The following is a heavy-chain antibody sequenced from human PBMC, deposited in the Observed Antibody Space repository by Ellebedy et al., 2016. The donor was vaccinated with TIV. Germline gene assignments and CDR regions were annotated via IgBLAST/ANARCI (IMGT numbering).Heavy chain of an antibody. CDR1: GYTFTGYY. Sequence: AASVKVSCKASGYTFTGYYMHWVRQAPGQGLEWMGWINPNSGGTNYAQKFQGWVTMTRDTSISTAYMELSRLRSDDTAVYYCARGMWYDFWSGYKPYGMDVWGQGTTVTVSS. CDR3: ARGMWYDFWSGYKPYGMDV. CDR2: INPNSGGT. J-gene: IGHJ6*02. D-gene: IGHD3-3*01. V-gene: IGHV1-2*04.